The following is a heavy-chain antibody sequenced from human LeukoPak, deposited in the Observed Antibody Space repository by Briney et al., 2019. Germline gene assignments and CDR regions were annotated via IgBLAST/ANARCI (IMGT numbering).Heavy chain of an antibody. CDR3: ARYSNYGDYYYYYMDV. CDR1: GGSISSYY. D-gene: IGHD4-11*01. CDR2: IYYTGST. Sequence: SETLSLTCTVSGGSISSYYWSWIRQPPGKGLEWIGYIYYTGSTNYNPSLKSRVTISVDTSKNQFSLKLSSVTAADTAVYYCARYSNYGDYYYYYMDVWGKGTTVTVSS. V-gene: IGHV4-59*01. J-gene: IGHJ6*03.